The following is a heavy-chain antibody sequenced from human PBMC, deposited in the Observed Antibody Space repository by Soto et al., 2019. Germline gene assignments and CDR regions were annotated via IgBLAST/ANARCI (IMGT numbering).Heavy chain of an antibody. CDR3: ATEPARTFLET. J-gene: IGHJ1*01. CDR1: GFSFSSFS. V-gene: IGHV3-48*03. Sequence: GGSLRLSCAASGFSFSSFSMNWVRQAPGKGLEWVAFISGSGGTTATYYSDSVKGRFTISRDNTQNFLFLQMNTLRVEDTAVYYCATEPARTFLETWGQGTQVTVSS. CDR2: ISGSGGTTAT. D-gene: IGHD3-16*01.